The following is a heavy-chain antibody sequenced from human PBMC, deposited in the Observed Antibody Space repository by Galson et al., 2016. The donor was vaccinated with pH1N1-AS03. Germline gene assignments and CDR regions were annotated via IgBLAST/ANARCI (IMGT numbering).Heavy chain of an antibody. Sequence: PALVKPTQTLTLTCAFSGFSLATSGVGVGWIRQPPGKALEWLAHIYWDDDKLYNPSLKSRLTVTKDTSKNLVVLTLTDMDPVDTATYFCTRSRYYNTNLYYFDYWGQGTLVTVSS. J-gene: IGHJ4*02. D-gene: IGHD2/OR15-2a*01. V-gene: IGHV2-5*02. CDR1: GFSLATSGVG. CDR3: TRSRYYNTNLYYFDY. CDR2: IYWDDDK.